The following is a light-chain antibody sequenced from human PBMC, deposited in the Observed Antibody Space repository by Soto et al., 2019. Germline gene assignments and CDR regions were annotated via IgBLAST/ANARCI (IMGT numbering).Light chain of an antibody. J-gene: IGKJ4*01. V-gene: IGKV3D-15*01. Sequence: IVMTQSPATLSVSPGEGVTLSCRASENVGTNLAWYQQKPGQAPRLLIYGSSTRATGIPATFSGSGSGTEFTLTISSPQSEESAIYYCQQYNNWGLSFGGGTKVEIK. CDR1: ENVGTN. CDR3: QQYNNWGLS. CDR2: GSS.